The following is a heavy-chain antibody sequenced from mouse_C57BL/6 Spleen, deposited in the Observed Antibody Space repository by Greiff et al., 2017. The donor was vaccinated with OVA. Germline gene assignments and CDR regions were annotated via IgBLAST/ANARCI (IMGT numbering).Heavy chain of an antibody. CDR1: GFTFSDYY. J-gene: IGHJ1*03. CDR3: ARQGPYGYRYFDV. CDR2: ISNGGGST. D-gene: IGHD2-2*01. V-gene: IGHV5-12*01. Sequence: EVKLMESGGGSVQPGGSLKLSCAASGFTFSDYYMYWVRQTPEKRLEWVAYISNGGGSTYYPDTVKGRFTISRDNAKNPLYLQMSRLKSEDTAMYYCARQGPYGYRYFDVWGTGTTVTVSS.